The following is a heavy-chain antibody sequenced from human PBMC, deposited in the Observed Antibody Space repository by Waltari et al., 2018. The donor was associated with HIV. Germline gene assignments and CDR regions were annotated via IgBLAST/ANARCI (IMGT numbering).Heavy chain of an antibody. V-gene: IGHV1-2*02. D-gene: IGHD3-22*01. CDR1: RYTFTGYY. CDR3: ARSITMIVVLIAWGYGMDV. Sequence: QVQLVQSGAEVKKPGTSVKVSCKASRYTFTGYYMHWVRQAPGQGLERMGWSNPNSGGRKYEQKFQDRVTRTRDTSISTAYMERSRLRSDDTAVYYCARSITMIVVLIAWGYGMDVWGQGTTVTVSS. CDR2: SNPNSGGR. J-gene: IGHJ6*02.